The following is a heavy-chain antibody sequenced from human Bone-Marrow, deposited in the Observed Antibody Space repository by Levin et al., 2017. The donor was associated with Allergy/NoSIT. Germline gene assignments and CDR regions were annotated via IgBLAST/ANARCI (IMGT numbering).Heavy chain of an antibody. CDR2: LSGNGGAT. D-gene: IGHD3-3*01. J-gene: IGHJ4*02. CDR1: GFTLSDYA. Sequence: GGSLRLSCAASGFTLSDYAMSWVRQAPGKGLEWVSSLSGNGGATYYADSVEGRFTISADSSKNTLFLQMNGLRVEDSAIYYCVKSEGTNTLFAQWGQGTQVSVSS. V-gene: IGHV3-23*01. CDR3: VKSEGTNTLFAQ.